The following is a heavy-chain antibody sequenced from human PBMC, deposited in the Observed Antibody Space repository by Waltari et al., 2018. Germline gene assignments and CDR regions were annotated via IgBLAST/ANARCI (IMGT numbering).Heavy chain of an antibody. CDR2: IRAAATDT. D-gene: IGHD2-21*02. J-gene: IGHJ4*02. Sequence: EVQLLETGGGLGQPGGSLTLSCNAPGSIFNKLYMSWVRQAPGKGLEWVSTIRAAATDTFYADSVKGRFSISRVNSKSTVFLQMSGLRADDTATYYCAKSSGEVTAITSDFWGRGTLVTVSS. CDR1: GSIFNKLY. V-gene: IGHV3-23*01. CDR3: AKSSGEVTAITSDF.